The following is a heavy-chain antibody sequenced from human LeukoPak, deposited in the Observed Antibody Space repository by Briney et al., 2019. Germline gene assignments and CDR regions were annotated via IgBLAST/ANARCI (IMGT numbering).Heavy chain of an antibody. D-gene: IGHD3-3*01. Sequence: PGGSLRFSCAASGFTFSSYAMHWVRQAPGKGLEYVSAISSNGGSTYYANSVKGRFTISRDNSKNTLYLQVGSLRAEDMAVYYCARPRDFWSGYYLDYWGQGTLVTVSS. CDR2: ISSNGGST. CDR3: ARPRDFWSGYYLDY. CDR1: GFTFSSYA. J-gene: IGHJ4*02. V-gene: IGHV3-64*01.